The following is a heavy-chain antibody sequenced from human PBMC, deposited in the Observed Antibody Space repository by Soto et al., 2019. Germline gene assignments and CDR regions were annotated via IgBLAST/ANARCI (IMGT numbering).Heavy chain of an antibody. D-gene: IGHD5-18*01. CDR2: IYYSGST. J-gene: IGHJ4*02. CDR3: ARGGYSYGPTYFDY. V-gene: IGHV4-59*01. CDR1: GGSISSYY. Sequence: PSETLSLTCTVSGGSISSYYWSWIRQPPGKGLEWIGYIYYSGSTNYNPSLKSRVTISVDTSKNQFSLKVRSVIATDTAVYYCARGGYSYGPTYFDYWGQGTLVTVS.